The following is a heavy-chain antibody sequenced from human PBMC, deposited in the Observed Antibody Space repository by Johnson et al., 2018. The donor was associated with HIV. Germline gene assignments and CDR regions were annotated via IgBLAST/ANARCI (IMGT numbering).Heavy chain of an antibody. V-gene: IGHV3-30*02. J-gene: IGHJ3*02. CDR1: GFTFSSYG. D-gene: IGHD3-10*01. Sequence: QVQLVESGGGVVQPGRSLRLSCAASGFTFSSYGMHWVRQAPGKGLEWVAFIRYDGSNKYYADSVKGRFTISRDNAKNSLYLQMNSLRAEDPALYYCAAMGGSGSYWAFEIRGQGTMVTVSS. CDR2: IRYDGSNK. CDR3: AAMGGSGSYWAFEI.